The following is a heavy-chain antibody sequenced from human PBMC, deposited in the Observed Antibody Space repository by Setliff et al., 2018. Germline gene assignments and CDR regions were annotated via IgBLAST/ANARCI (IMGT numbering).Heavy chain of an antibody. V-gene: IGHV3-48*01. Sequence: HPGGSLRLSCAASGFTFSRYSMNWVRQGPGKGLEWVSYISASSSTIYYSGSVKGRFTISRDNAKNSLFLQMNGLRADDTAVYYCARDLDGGNGHDLWGQGTLVTVSS. CDR2: ISASSSTI. CDR1: GFTFSRYS. D-gene: IGHD2-15*01. J-gene: IGHJ5*02. CDR3: ARDLDGGNGHDL.